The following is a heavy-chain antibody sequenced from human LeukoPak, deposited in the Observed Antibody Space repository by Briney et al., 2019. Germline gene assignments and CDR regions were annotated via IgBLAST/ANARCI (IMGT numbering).Heavy chain of an antibody. V-gene: IGHV1-18*01. CDR2: ISAYNGNT. J-gene: IGHJ4*02. CDR3: ARDQNSGSYSPAPPDPNDY. D-gene: IGHD1-26*01. Sequence: GASVKVSCKASGGTFSSYAISWVRQAPGQGLEWMGWISAYNGNTNYAQKLQGRVTMTTDTSTSTAYMELRSLRSDDTAVYYCARDQNSGSYSPAPPDPNDYWGQGTLVTVSS. CDR1: GGTFSSYA.